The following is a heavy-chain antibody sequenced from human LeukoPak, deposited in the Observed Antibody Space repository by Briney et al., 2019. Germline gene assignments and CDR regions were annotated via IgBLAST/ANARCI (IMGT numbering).Heavy chain of an antibody. CDR3: GRSASPDYYDSLGYYTP. CDR1: GGSISSGYW. CDR2: IYHSGGT. D-gene: IGHD3-22*01. V-gene: IGHV4-4*02. J-gene: IGHJ5*02. Sequence: PSETLSLTCAVSGGSISSGYWWSWVRQPPGKGLEWIAEIYHSGGTNYNPSLKSRVTISVDKSKNQFSLRLSSVTAADTAVYYCGRSASPDYYDSLGYYTPWGQGPWSPSPQ.